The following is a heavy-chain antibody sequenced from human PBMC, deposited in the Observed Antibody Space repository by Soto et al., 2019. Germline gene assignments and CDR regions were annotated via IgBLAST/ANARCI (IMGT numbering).Heavy chain of an antibody. Sequence: SETLSLTCTVSGASISSGDYYWIWIRHPPGKGLEWIGYIYYSGSTYYNPSLKSRVTISVDTSKNQFSLKLSSVTAADTAVYYCARRYYDSSGYPPQGFYYFDYWGQGTLVTVSS. CDR2: IYYSGST. J-gene: IGHJ4*02. CDR3: ARRYYDSSGYPPQGFYYFDY. D-gene: IGHD3-22*01. V-gene: IGHV4-30-4*01. CDR1: GASISSGDYY.